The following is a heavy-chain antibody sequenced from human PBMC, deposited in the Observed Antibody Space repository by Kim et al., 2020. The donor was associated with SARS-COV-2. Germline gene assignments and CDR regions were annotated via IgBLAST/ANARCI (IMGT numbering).Heavy chain of an antibody. J-gene: IGHJ4*02. CDR3: XRDGXGS. D-gene: IGHD3-3*01. V-gene: IGHV3-21*01. CDR1: GFTFSDYS. Sequence: GGSLRLSCAASGFTFSDYSMNWVRQATGKRLXXVASXKKRGESILYADSVKGRFXISRDHAKDSVVLQMDSLXPDDTXLYYXXRDGXGSWGXGTQVTVSS. CDR2: XKKRGESI.